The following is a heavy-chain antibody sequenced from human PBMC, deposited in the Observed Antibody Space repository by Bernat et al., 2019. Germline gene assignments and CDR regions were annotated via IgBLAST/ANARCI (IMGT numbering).Heavy chain of an antibody. CDR1: GFTFSTYA. V-gene: IGHV3-23*04. D-gene: IGHD3-10*01. Sequence: EVQLVESGGGSVQPGGSLRLSCAASGFTFSTYAMNWVRQAPGKGLEWVSSINAGGGKTFLADSVKGRFTISRDNSKNTLYLHMNSLRAEDTAVYYCAKGSVWSPYFDYWGQGTLVTVSA. CDR2: INAGGGKT. CDR3: AKGSVWSPYFDY. J-gene: IGHJ4*02.